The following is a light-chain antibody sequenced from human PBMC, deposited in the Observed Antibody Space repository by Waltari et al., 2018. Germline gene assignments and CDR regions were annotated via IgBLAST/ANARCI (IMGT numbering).Light chain of an antibody. Sequence: QSALTQPAAVSGSPGQSVTISCTGASRYIGRSDIVPWYQQHPGNAPKLVISDVSKRPSGVSDRFSGSKSGDTASLTISGLQFEDEADYYCCSYAGNYVWVFGGGTRLTVL. J-gene: IGLJ3*02. CDR1: SRYIGRSDI. V-gene: IGLV2-23*02. CDR2: DVS. CDR3: CSYAGNYVWV.